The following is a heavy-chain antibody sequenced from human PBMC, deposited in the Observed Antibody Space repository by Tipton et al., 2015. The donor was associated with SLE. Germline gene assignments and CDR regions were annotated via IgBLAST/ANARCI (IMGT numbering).Heavy chain of an antibody. CDR3: ASRDVITVRGAFDY. J-gene: IGHJ4*02. CDR2: ISYDGSNK. V-gene: IGHV3-30*03. D-gene: IGHD3-10*01. Sequence: SLRLSCAASGFTFSSYGMHWVRQAPGKGLEWVAVISYDGSNKYYADSVKGRFTISRDNSKNTLYLQMNSLRAEDTAVYYCASRDVITVRGAFDYWGQGTLVTVSS. CDR1: GFTFSSYG.